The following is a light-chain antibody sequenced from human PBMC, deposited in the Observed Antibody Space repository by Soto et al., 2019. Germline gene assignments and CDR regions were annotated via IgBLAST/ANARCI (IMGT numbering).Light chain of an antibody. V-gene: IGKV1-5*03. Sequence: DIQMTQSPSTLSGSVGDRVTITCRASQTISSWLAWYQQKPGKAPKLLIYKASTLKSGVPSRFSGSGSGTEFTLTISSLQPDDFATYYCQQDYSFPLTFGGGTKVDIK. J-gene: IGKJ4*01. CDR3: QQDYSFPLT. CDR2: KAS. CDR1: QTISSW.